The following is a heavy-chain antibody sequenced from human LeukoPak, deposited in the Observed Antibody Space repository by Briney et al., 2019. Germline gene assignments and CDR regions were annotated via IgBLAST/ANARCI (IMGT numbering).Heavy chain of an antibody. CDR2: INPNSGGT. CDR3: ARDGGGYCSRSSCRRGGMDV. Sequence: ASVKVSCKASEYTFTGYYMHWVRQAPGQGLEWMGGINPNSGGTDYAQKFQGRFTMTRDTSISTAYMELSRLPSDDTAVYYCARDGGGYCSRSSCRRGGMDVWGQGTTVTVSS. V-gene: IGHV1-2*02. D-gene: IGHD2-2*01. J-gene: IGHJ6*02. CDR1: EYTFTGYY.